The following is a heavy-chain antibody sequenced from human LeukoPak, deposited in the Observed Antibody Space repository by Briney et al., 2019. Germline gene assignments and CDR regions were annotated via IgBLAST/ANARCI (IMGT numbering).Heavy chain of an antibody. CDR1: GFTFSSYS. J-gene: IGHJ4*02. V-gene: IGHV3-48*04. D-gene: IGHD6-19*01. Sequence: GGSLRLSCAASGFTFSSYSMNWVRQAPGKGLEWVSYISSSSSIISYADSVKGRFTISRDNAKNSLYLQMNSLRAEDTAIYYCARCSGWAFKNWGQGTLVTVSS. CDR3: ARCSGWAFKN. CDR2: ISSSSSII.